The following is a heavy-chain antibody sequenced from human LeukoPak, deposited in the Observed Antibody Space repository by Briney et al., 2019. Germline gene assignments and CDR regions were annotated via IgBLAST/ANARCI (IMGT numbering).Heavy chain of an antibody. V-gene: IGHV3-30*02. CDR3: AKPTRGSGGSFLIDY. J-gene: IGHJ4*02. CDR2: IRYDGSNK. Sequence: GGSLRLSCAASGFTFSNYGMHWVRQAPGKGLEWVAFIRYDGSNKYYADSVKGRFTISRDNSKNTLYLQMNSLRAEDTAVYYCAKPTRGSGGSFLIDYWGQGTLVTVSS. CDR1: GFTFSNYG. D-gene: IGHD2-15*01.